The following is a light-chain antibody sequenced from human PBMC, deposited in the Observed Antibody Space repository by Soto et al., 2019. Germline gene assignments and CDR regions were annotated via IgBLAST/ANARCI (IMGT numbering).Light chain of an antibody. Sequence: SYELAQPPSVSVAPRQTARITCGGNNIGSRSVHWYQQKPGQAPVLVVCDDTDRPSGIPERFSGSNSGNTATLTISRVEAGDEADYYCQVWDSSSDHCVFGTGTKVTVL. CDR3: QVWDSSSDHCV. CDR2: DDT. CDR1: NIGSRS. V-gene: IGLV3-21*02. J-gene: IGLJ1*01.